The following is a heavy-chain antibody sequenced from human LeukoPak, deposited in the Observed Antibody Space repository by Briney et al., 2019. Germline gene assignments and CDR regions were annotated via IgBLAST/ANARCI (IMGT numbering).Heavy chain of an antibody. CDR2: INHSGST. Sequence: PSETLSLTCAVYGGSFSGYHWSWIRQPPGKGLEWIGEINHSGSTNYNPSLKSRVTISVDTSKNQFSLKLSSVTAADTAVYYCARGGYSYGFDYWGQGTLVTVSS. V-gene: IGHV4-34*01. J-gene: IGHJ4*02. D-gene: IGHD5-18*01. CDR1: GGSFSGYH. CDR3: ARGGYSYGFDY.